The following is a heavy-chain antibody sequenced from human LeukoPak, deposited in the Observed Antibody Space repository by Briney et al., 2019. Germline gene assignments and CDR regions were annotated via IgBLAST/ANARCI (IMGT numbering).Heavy chain of an antibody. D-gene: IGHD6-19*01. Sequence: SVKVSCKASGYTFTSYDINWVRQATGQGLEWMGGIIPIFGTANYAQKFQGRDTITADESTSTAYMELSSLRSEDTAVYYCARSRSSGWYGVYYFDYWGQGTLVTVSS. V-gene: IGHV1-69*13. J-gene: IGHJ4*02. CDR2: IIPIFGTA. CDR3: ARSRSSGWYGVYYFDY. CDR1: GYTFTSYD.